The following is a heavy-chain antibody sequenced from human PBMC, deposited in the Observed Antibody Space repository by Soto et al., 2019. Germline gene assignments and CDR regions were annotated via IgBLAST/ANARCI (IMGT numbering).Heavy chain of an antibody. CDR2: IIPMLGMS. CDR1: GDTFSRFT. J-gene: IGHJ4*02. Sequence: QVQLVQSGAEVTKPGSSVTVSCTASGDTFSRFTLSWVRQAPGQGLEWMGRIIPMLGMSNSALKFQGRVTITADKSTNKVYMHLNRLTSDATAVYYCATSYGSGSAHFDSWGQGTLVTVSS. V-gene: IGHV1-69*02. CDR3: ATSYGSGSAHFDS. D-gene: IGHD3-10*01.